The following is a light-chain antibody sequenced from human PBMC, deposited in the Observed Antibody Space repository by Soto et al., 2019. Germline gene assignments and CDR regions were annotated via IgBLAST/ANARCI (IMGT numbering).Light chain of an antibody. J-gene: IGKJ1*01. Sequence: ETGFTQSPATLSAFTGDRVTLSCRASQYINTRLAWYQHRPGQAPRLLIYQTSIRAAGIPARFSASGSGTDFTLTIGGLQPEDFALYYCQQHQSWPPTFGQGTKVDIK. V-gene: IGKV3-11*01. CDR2: QTS. CDR1: QYINTR. CDR3: QQHQSWPPT.